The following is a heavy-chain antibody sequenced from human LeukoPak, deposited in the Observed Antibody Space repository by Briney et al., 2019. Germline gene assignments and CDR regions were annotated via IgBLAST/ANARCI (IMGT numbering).Heavy chain of an antibody. J-gene: IGHJ6*04. CDR3: ARDGTVTALVYYYYGMDV. CDR2: ISSSGSTI. V-gene: IGHV3-48*03. CDR1: GFTFSSYE. D-gene: IGHD4-17*01. Sequence: GGSLRLSCAASGFTFSSYEMNWVRQAPGKGLERVSYISSSGSTIYYADSVKGRFTISRDNAKNSLYLQMNSLRAEDTAVYYCARDGTVTALVYYYYGMDVWGKGTTVTVSS.